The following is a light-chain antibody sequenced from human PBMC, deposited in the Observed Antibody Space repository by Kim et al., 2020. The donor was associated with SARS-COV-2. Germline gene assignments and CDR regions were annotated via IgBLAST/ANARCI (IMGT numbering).Light chain of an antibody. V-gene: IGKV3-15*01. Sequence: EIVMTQSPATLSMSPGERATLSCRASQSVGSNLAWFQQKPGQAPRLLIYGASTRATGIPARFSGSGSGTEFTLTISSLQSEDFASYYCQVYNIWPPLTFGQGTKVEIK. CDR2: GAS. CDR1: QSVGSN. CDR3: QVYNIWPPLT. J-gene: IGKJ1*01.